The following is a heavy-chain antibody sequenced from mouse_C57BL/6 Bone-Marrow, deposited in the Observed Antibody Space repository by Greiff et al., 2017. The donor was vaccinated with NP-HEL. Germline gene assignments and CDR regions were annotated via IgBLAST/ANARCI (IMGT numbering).Heavy chain of an antibody. V-gene: IGHV14-2*01. J-gene: IGHJ4*01. CDR3: ARWGLINYYAMDY. CDR2: IDPEDGET. CDR1: GFNIKDYY. Sequence: DVKLQESGAELVKPGASVKLSCTASGFNIKDYYMHWVKQRTEQGLEWIGRIDPEDGETKYATKFQGKATITADTSSNTAYLQLSSLTSEDTAVYYCARWGLINYYAMDYWGQGTSVTVSS. D-gene: IGHD2-2*01.